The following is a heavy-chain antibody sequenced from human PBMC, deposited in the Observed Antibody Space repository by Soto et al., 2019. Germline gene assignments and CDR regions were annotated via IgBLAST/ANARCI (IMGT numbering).Heavy chain of an antibody. CDR1: GGSISSYY. D-gene: IGHD2-15*01. V-gene: IGHV4-59*12. CDR3: ARVYCSGGSCFWFDP. CDR2: IHHSGGT. Sequence: PSETLSLTCTVSGGSISSYYWSWIRQPPGKGLEWIGYIHHSGGTNYNPSLKSRVTISVDRSKNQFSLKLSSVTAADTAVYYCARVYCSGGSCFWFDPWGQGTLVTVSS. J-gene: IGHJ5*02.